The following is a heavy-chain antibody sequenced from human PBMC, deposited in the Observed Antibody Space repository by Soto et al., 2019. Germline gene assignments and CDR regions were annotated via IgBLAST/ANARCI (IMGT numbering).Heavy chain of an antibody. V-gene: IGHV3-72*01. J-gene: IGHJ4*02. D-gene: IGHD5-12*01. CDR1: GFTFSDNY. CDR3: ARGVVSTGYFDY. Sequence: EVQLAESGGGLVQPEGSLRLSCAASGFTFSDNYMDWVLQAPGKGLEWVGRSRDKVHSHTTEYAASVKGRFTISRGDSDNSLYLQMNSLKTEDTAVYYCARGVVSTGYFDYWGQGTLVTVSS. CDR2: SRDKVHSHTT.